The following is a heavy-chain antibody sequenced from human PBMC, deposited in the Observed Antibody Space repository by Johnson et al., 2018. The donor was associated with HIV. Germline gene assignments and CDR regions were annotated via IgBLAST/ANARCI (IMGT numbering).Heavy chain of an antibody. Sequence: VQLVESGGGLVQPGRSLRLSCAASGFTFDDYAMHWVRQAPGKGLEWVSGISWNSGSIGYADSVKGRFTISRDNAKNSLYLQMNSLRAEDTALYYCAKVYYDSSGYYRDAFDIWGLGTMVTVSS. CDR3: AKVYYDSSGYYRDAFDI. D-gene: IGHD3-22*01. J-gene: IGHJ3*02. CDR1: GFTFDDYA. V-gene: IGHV3-9*01. CDR2: ISWNSGSI.